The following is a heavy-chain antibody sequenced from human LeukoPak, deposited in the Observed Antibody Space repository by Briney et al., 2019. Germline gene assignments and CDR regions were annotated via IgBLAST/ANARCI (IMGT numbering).Heavy chain of an antibody. CDR2: FNPNSGGT. J-gene: IGHJ4*02. Sequence: GASVKVSCKASGYSFTTYGMNWVPQAPGQGLEWMGWFNPNSGGTNYAQKFQGRVTMTRDTSISTAYMELSRLTSDDTAVFYCARDRQDYGPAIDYWGQGTPVTVSS. V-gene: IGHV1-2*02. D-gene: IGHD3-10*01. CDR1: GYSFTTYG. CDR3: ARDRQDYGPAIDY.